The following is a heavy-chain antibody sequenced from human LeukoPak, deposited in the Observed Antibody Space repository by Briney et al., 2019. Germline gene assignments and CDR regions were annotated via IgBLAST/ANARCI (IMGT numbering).Heavy chain of an antibody. J-gene: IGHJ4*02. CDR2: IKQDGSEK. Sequence: GGSLRLSCAASGFTFSRYWMSWVRQAPGKGLEWVANIKQDGSEKSYVDSVKGRFTISRDNAKNSLYLQMSSLRAADTAVYYCARGGFTGRDGYNQAYWGQGTLVTVSS. CDR1: GFTFSRYW. D-gene: IGHD5-24*01. CDR3: ARGGFTGRDGYNQAY. V-gene: IGHV3-7*03.